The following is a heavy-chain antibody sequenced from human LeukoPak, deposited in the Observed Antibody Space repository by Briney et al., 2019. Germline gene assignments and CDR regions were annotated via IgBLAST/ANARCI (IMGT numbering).Heavy chain of an antibody. Sequence: SETLSLTCAVYGGSFSGYYWSWIRQPPGKGLEWIGEINHSGSTNYNPSLKSRATISVDTSKNQFSLKLSSVTAADTAVYYCARGGGIAAAGTPHYFDYWGQGTLVTVSS. CDR1: GGSFSGYY. CDR2: INHSGST. D-gene: IGHD6-13*01. J-gene: IGHJ4*02. V-gene: IGHV4-34*01. CDR3: ARGGGIAAAGTPHYFDY.